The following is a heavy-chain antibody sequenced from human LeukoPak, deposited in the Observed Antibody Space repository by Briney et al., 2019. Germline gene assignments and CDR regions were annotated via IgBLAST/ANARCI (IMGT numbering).Heavy chain of an antibody. Sequence: ASVKVSCKASGYTFTSYDINWVRQDTGQGLEWMGWMNPNSGNTGYAQNFQGRVTITRNTSMSTAYMELSSLRSEDTAVYYCARVHAYGVVIDYWGQGTLVTVSS. D-gene: IGHD4-17*01. V-gene: IGHV1-8*03. J-gene: IGHJ4*02. CDR1: GYTFTSYD. CDR3: ARVHAYGVVIDY. CDR2: MNPNSGNT.